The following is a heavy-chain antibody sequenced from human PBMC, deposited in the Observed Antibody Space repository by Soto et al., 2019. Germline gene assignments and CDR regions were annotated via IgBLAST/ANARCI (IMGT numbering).Heavy chain of an antibody. CDR2: ISWNSGSI. D-gene: IGHD2-15*01. CDR3: TKIDSVAGNDY. Sequence: EVQLVESGGGLVQPGRSLRLSCAASGFTFDDYAMHWVRQAPGKGLEWVSGISWNSGSIGYADSVKGRFTISRDNAKNSLYLQMNSLRAEDTALYYCTKIDSVAGNDYWGQGTLVTVSS. CDR1: GFTFDDYA. V-gene: IGHV3-9*01. J-gene: IGHJ4*02.